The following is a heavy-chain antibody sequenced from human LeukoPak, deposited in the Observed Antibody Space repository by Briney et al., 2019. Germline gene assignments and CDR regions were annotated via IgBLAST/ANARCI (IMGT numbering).Heavy chain of an antibody. CDR3: AREGHRYCSGGSCYSGLGY. J-gene: IGHJ4*02. V-gene: IGHV4-34*01. D-gene: IGHD2-15*01. CDR1: GGSFSGYY. Sequence: SETLSLTCAVYGGSFSGYYWSWIRQPPGKGLEWIGEINHSGITNYNPSLKSRVTISVDTSKNQFSLKLSSVTAADTAVYYCAREGHRYCSGGSCYSGLGYWGQGTLVTLSS. CDR2: INHSGIT.